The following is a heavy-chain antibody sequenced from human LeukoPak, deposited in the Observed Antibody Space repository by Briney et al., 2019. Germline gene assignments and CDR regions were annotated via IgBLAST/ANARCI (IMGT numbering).Heavy chain of an antibody. Sequence: GGSLRLSCAASGFTLSSYSMNWVRQAPGKGLEWISYISSTSSIIYYADSVKGRFTISRDNAKNSLYLQMNSLRDEDTAVYYCARAGSSWYVFDFWGQGTLVTVSS. CDR1: GFTLSSYS. D-gene: IGHD6-13*01. J-gene: IGHJ4*02. CDR2: ISSTSSII. CDR3: ARAGSSWYVFDF. V-gene: IGHV3-48*02.